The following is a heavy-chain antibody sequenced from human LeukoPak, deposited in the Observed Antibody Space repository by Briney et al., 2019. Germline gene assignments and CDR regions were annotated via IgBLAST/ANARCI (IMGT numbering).Heavy chain of an antibody. CDR2: ISYDGSNK. J-gene: IGHJ3*02. D-gene: IGHD2-21*02. V-gene: IGHV3-30*04. Sequence: GRSLRLSCAASGFTFSSYAMHWVRQAPGKGLEWVAVISYDGSNKYYADSVKGRFTISRDNSKNTLYLQMNSLRAEDTAVYYCARDGGDIVVVTASASSDAFDIWGQGTMATVSS. CDR3: ARDGGDIVVVTASASSDAFDI. CDR1: GFTFSSYA.